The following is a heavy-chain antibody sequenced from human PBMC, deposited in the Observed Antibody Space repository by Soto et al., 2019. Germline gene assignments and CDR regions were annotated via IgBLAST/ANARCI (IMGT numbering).Heavy chain of an antibody. CDR1: GFAFSIFG. Sequence: EVQLLESGGGLVRPGGSLRLSCASSGFAFSIFGMGWVCQVPGKGLEWVTTIGPTGISSLFADSVKGRFIISRDKSKNTLTLEMNSLRVEDTAVFYCVTAGDWWSFDHWGQGTLVTVSS. D-gene: IGHD2-15*01. V-gene: IGHV3-23*01. J-gene: IGHJ4*02. CDR2: IGPTGISS. CDR3: VTAGDWWSFDH.